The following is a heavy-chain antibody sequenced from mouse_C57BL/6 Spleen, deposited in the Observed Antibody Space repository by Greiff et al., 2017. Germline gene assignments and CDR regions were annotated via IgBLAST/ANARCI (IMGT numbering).Heavy chain of an antibody. CDR1: GYTFTSYW. J-gene: IGHJ3*01. CDR3: ARSHYYGSSYGFAY. V-gene: IGHV1-52*01. Sequence: VQLQQPGAELVRPGSSVKLSCKASGYTFTSYWMHWVKQRPIQGLEWIGNIDPSDSETHYNQKFKDKATLTVDKSSSTAYMQLSSLTFEDSAVYYCARSHYYGSSYGFAYWGQGTLVTVSA. CDR2: IDPSDSET. D-gene: IGHD1-1*01.